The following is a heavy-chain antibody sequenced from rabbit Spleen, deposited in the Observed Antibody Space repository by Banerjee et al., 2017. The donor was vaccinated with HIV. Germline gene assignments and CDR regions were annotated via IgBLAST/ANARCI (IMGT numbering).Heavy chain of an antibody. CDR1: GFSFSSYYY. D-gene: IGHD6-1*01. V-gene: IGHV1S40*01. CDR2: IDDGSGGSD. Sequence: QSLEQSGGDLVKPGASLTLTCTASGFSFSSYYYMCWVRQAPGKGLEWIACIDDGSGGSDYYASWAKGRFTISRTSSTTVTLQMTSLTAADTATYFCARGEHFSVGFSAFAIYLDLWGPGTLVTVS. J-gene: IGHJ6*01. CDR3: ARGEHFSVGFSAFAIYLDL.